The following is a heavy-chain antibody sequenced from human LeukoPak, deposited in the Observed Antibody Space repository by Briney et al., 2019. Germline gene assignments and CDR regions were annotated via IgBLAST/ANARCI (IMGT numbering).Heavy chain of an antibody. V-gene: IGHV3-7*05. CDR2: IKEDGSEK. CDR1: GFTFSNYA. D-gene: IGHD1-1*01. Sequence: GGSLRLSCATSGFTFSNYAVSWVRQAPGKGLEWVATIKEDGSEKYYVDSMKGRFTISRDNAKNSLYPQMNSLRAEDTAVYYCTRGGGTFASWGQGTLVTVSS. J-gene: IGHJ4*02. CDR3: TRGGGTFAS.